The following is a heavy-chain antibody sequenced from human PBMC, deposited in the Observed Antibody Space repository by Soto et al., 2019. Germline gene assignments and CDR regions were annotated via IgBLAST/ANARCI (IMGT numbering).Heavy chain of an antibody. CDR3: AKALSDADYISYGS. Sequence: EVQLLESGGGFIQPGGSLRLSCATSGFTLNHYVMSWVRQAPGKGLEWVSAISGSGSSTYYADSVKGRFTISRDSSKGTLFLQMSSLRDDDTAVYFCAKALSDADYISYGSWGLGTLVTVSS. V-gene: IGHV3-23*01. D-gene: IGHD5-18*01. CDR1: GFTLNHYV. CDR2: ISGSGSST. J-gene: IGHJ5*02.